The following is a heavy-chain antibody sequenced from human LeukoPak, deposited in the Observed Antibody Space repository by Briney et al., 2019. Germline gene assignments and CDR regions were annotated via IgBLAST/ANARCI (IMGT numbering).Heavy chain of an antibody. CDR3: AKPYRDPVVPAASGYFDY. CDR2: ISGSGGST. CDR1: GFTFSSYA. Sequence: PGGSLRLSCAASGFTFSSYAMSWVRQAPGKGLEWVSAISGSGGSTYYADSVKGRFTISRDNSKNTLYLQMNGLRAEDTAVYYCAKPYRDPVVPAASGYFDYWGQGTLVTVSS. J-gene: IGHJ4*02. V-gene: IGHV3-23*01. D-gene: IGHD2-2*01.